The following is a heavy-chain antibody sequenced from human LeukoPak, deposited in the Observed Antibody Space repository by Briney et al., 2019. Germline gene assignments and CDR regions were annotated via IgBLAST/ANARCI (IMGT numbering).Heavy chain of an antibody. CDR2: ISGSGGST. CDR1: GFTFSSYA. CDR3: AKDARIVVVPAVMDV. Sequence: GSLRLSCAASGFTFSSYAMSWVRQAPGKGLEWVSAISGSGGSTYYADSVKGRFTISRDNSKDTLYLQMNSLRAEDTAVYYCAKDARIVVVPAVMDVWGKGTTVTVSS. J-gene: IGHJ6*03. D-gene: IGHD2-2*01. V-gene: IGHV3-23*01.